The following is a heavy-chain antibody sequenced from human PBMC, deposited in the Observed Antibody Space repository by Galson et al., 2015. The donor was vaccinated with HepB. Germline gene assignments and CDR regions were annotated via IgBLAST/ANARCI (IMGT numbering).Heavy chain of an antibody. J-gene: IGHJ4*02. Sequence: SLRLSCAASGFTFNNYWMSWVRQAPGKGLEWVANVKQDGSEKYYVDSVKGRFTISRDNAKNSLYLQMNSLRVEDTAVYYCARDWDYWGQGTLVTVSS. CDR2: VKQDGSEK. CDR1: GFTFNNYW. CDR3: ARDWDY. V-gene: IGHV3-7*03.